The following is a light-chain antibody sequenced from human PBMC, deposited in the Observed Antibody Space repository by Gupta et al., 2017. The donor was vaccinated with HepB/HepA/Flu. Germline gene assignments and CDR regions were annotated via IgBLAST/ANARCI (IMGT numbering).Light chain of an antibody. CDR2: ASS. CDR1: QGIGSS. V-gene: IGKV1D-16*02. CDR3: LQLRSYSLT. Sequence: DIQVTQSPSSLSASVGDRVTITCRARQGIGSSLAWFQKKSEKAPKSLIYASSSLQTGVPLRVRGGGYGEDLTLTIISLQPEAAENYCCLQLRSYSLTFGGG. J-gene: IGKJ4*01.